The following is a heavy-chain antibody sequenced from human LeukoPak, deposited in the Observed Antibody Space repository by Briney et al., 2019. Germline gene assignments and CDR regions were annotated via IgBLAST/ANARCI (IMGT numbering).Heavy chain of an antibody. CDR2: VSGSGGST. CDR1: GFTFSSYA. Sequence: GSLRLSCAASGFTFSSYAMSWVRQAPGKGLEWVSAVSGSGGSTYYADSVKGRFTISRDNSKNTLYLQMNSLRAEDTAVYYCAKEKGYSSSSPPFDYWGQGTLVTVSS. V-gene: IGHV3-23*01. J-gene: IGHJ4*02. CDR3: AKEKGYSSSSPPFDY. D-gene: IGHD6-6*01.